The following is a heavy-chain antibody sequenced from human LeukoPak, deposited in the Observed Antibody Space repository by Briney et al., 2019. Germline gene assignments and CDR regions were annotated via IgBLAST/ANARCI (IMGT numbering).Heavy chain of an antibody. V-gene: IGHV3-23*01. CDR2: ISGSGGST. CDR1: GFTFSSYG. CDR3: AKSGRRSSGY. Sequence: GGTLRLSCAASGFTFSSYGMSWVRQAPGKGLDWVSAISGSGGSTYYADSVKGRFTISRDNSKNTLYLQMNSLRAEDTAVYYCAKSGRRSSGYWGQGTLVTVSS. D-gene: IGHD6-25*01. J-gene: IGHJ4*02.